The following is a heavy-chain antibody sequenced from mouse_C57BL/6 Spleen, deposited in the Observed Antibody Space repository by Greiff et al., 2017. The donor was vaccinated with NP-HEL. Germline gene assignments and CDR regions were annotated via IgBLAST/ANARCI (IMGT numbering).Heavy chain of an antibody. J-gene: IGHJ4*01. D-gene: IGHD4-1*01. CDR1: GFTFSSYA. CDR3: ARETGTPYAMDY. CDR2: ISDGGSYT. V-gene: IGHV5-4*03. Sequence: EVKLMESGGGLVKPGGSLKLSCAASGFTFSSYAMSWVRQTPEKRLEWVATISDGGSYTYYPDNVKGRFTISRDNAKNNLYLQMSHLKSEDTAMYYCARETGTPYAMDYWGQGTSVTVSS.